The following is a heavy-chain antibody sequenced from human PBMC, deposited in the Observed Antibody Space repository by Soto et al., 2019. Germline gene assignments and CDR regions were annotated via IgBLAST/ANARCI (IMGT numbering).Heavy chain of an antibody. CDR1: GGSFSGYY. CDR3: GRVSVIFGHDFSSRYKRWFRP. CDR2: INHSGST. Sequence: QVQLQQWGAGLLKPSETLSLTCGVYGGSFSGYYWSWIRQSPGKGLEWIGEINHSGSTNYNPSLESRLSISVDASKHQFSRRLSSVTAADTAVYYCGRVSVIFGHDFSSRYKRWFRPWGQGTQVTVSS. D-gene: IGHD3-3*01. V-gene: IGHV4-34*01. J-gene: IGHJ5*02.